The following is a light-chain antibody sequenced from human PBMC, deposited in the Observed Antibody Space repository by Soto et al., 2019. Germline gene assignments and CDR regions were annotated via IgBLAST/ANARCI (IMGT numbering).Light chain of an antibody. Sequence: EIVLTQSPATLSLSPGERATLSCRASQSVSSYLPWYQQKGGQAPRLLIYAASTRATGVPDRFSGTGSGTDFALTISRLETDDSAVYYCQQYGGSPFTFGPGTKVDIK. V-gene: IGKV3-20*01. J-gene: IGKJ3*01. CDR1: QSVSSY. CDR3: QQYGGSPFT. CDR2: AAS.